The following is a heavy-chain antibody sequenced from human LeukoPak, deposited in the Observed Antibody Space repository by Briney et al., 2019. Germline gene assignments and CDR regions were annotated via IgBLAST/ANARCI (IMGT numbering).Heavy chain of an antibody. CDR3: ARSPLRNQLLNGDWFDP. J-gene: IGHJ5*02. CDR2: IYPGDSDT. Sequence: GESLKISCKGSGYSFTSYWIGWVRQMPGKGLEWMGIIYPGDSDTRYSPSFQGQVTISADKSISTAYLQWSSLKASDTAMYYCARSPLRNQLLNGDWFDPWGQGTLVTVSS. CDR1: GYSFTSYW. D-gene: IGHD2-2*01. V-gene: IGHV5-51*01.